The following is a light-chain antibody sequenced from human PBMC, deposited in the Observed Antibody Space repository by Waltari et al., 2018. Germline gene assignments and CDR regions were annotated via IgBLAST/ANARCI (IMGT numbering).Light chain of an antibody. CDR3: QQFYDWPLT. Sequence: EIVMTQSPAILSVSPGESVTLSCRASRTVNSNLAWYQQKPGQPPRLLIYGPSTRATGIPARFSGTGSGTEFTLTISSVQSADFAVYYCQQFYDWPLTFGGGTKVELK. CDR2: GPS. CDR1: RTVNSN. V-gene: IGKV3-15*01. J-gene: IGKJ4*01.